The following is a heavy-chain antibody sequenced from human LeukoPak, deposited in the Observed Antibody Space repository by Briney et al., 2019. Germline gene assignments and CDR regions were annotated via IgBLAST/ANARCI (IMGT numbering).Heavy chain of an antibody. V-gene: IGHV3-23*01. Sequence: GGSLRLSCAASGFTFSSYAMSWVRQAPGKGLEWVSAINGSGGSTYYADSVKGRFTISRDNSKNTLYLQMNSLRAEDTAVYYCAKDLLGYYDSSGYANWFDPWGQGTLVTVSS. D-gene: IGHD3-22*01. J-gene: IGHJ5*02. CDR2: INGSGGST. CDR1: GFTFSSYA. CDR3: AKDLLGYYDSSGYANWFDP.